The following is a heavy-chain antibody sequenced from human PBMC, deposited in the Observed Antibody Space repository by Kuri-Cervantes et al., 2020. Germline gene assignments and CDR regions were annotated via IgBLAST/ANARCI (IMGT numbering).Heavy chain of an antibody. V-gene: IGHV3-30-3*01. CDR1: GFTFSSYA. J-gene: IGHJ4*02. CDR2: ISYDGSNK. D-gene: IGHD5-12*01. Sequence: GESLKISCAASGFTFSSYAMHWVRQAPGKGLEWVAVISYDGSNKYYADSVKGRFTISSDNSKNTLYLQMNSLRAEDTAVYYCARDLQSESGYDFYHMWENGNDYWGQGTLVTVSS. CDR3: ARDLQSESGYDFYHMWENGNDY.